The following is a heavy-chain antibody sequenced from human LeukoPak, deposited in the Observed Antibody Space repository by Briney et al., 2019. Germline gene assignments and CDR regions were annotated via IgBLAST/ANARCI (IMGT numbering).Heavy chain of an antibody. CDR3: ARADRSAIFGVVIYYFDY. CDR2: IKQDGSEK. CDR1: GFTFSYYW. Sequence: GGSLRHSCAASGFTFSYYWMGWVRQAPGKGLEWVANIKQDGSEKYYVDSVKGRFTISRDNAKNSLYLQMNSLRAEDTAVYYCARADRSAIFGVVIYYFDYWGQGTLVTVSS. V-gene: IGHV3-7*04. D-gene: IGHD3-3*01. J-gene: IGHJ4*02.